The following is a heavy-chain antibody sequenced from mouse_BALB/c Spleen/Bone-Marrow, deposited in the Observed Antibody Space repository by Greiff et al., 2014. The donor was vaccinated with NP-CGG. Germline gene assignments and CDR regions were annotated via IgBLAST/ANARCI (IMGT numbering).Heavy chain of an antibody. CDR2: INPGSGGT. Sequence: VKLQESGAELVRPGTSVKVSCKASGYAFTNYLIEWVKQRPGQGLEWIGMINPGSGGTNYSEKFKGKATLTADKSSSTAYMQLSSLTSDDSAVYFCARRDGSYFDYWGQGTTLTVSS. D-gene: IGHD3-3*01. J-gene: IGHJ2*01. CDR1: GYAFTNYL. V-gene: IGHV1-54*01. CDR3: ARRDGSYFDY.